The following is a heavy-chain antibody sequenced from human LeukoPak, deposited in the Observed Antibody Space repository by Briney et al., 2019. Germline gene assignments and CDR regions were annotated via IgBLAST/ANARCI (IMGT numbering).Heavy chain of an antibody. CDR2: MKSKRDGGAT. CDR3: AKDTVNYGSGSYSSPDWFDP. Sequence: GGSLRLSCEASGFTFTNAWMNWVRQAPGRGPEWVGRMKSKRDGGATEYAAPVKGRFTISRDDSKNTVYLQMNSLRAEDTAVYYCAKDTVNYGSGSYSSPDWFDPWGQGTLVTVSS. D-gene: IGHD3-10*01. CDR1: GFTFTNAW. J-gene: IGHJ5*02. V-gene: IGHV3-15*01.